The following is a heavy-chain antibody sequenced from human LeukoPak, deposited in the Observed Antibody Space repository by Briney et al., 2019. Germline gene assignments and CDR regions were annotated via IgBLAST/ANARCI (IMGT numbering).Heavy chain of an antibody. CDR1: GGSLNGHY. D-gene: IGHD6-19*01. J-gene: IGHJ4*02. V-gene: IGHV4-34*01. CDR3: ARVGLYSSGWYDGSDY. Sequence: PSETLSLTCAVYGGSLNGHYWSWIRQSPGKGLEWIGEGSDIGGTKFNPSLKSRVSISADTSKNQFSLKLSSVTAADTAVYYCARVGLYSSGWYDGSDYWGQGTLVTVSS. CDR2: GSDIGGT.